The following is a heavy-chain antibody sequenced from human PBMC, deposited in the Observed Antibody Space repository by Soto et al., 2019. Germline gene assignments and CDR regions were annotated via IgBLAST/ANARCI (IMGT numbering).Heavy chain of an antibody. V-gene: IGHV1-46*01. CDR3: ARDGPYFITMVRGGNWFDP. Sequence: ASVKVSCKSSGYTFTSYYMHWVRQAPGQGLEWMGIINPSGGSTSYAQKFQGRVTMTRDTSTSTVYMELSSLRSEDTAVYYCARDGPYFITMVRGGNWFDPWGQGTLVTVSS. CDR1: GYTFTSYY. D-gene: IGHD3-10*01. J-gene: IGHJ5*02. CDR2: INPSGGST.